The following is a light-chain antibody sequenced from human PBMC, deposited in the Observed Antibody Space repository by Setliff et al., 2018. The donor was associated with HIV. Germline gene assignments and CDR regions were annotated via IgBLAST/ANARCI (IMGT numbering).Light chain of an antibody. Sequence: SVLTQPASVSGSPGQSITISCTGTSSDIGGYKYVSWYQQHPGKAPKLMISDVTNRPSGVSSRFSGSKSGNTASLTISGLQAEDEADYYCSSYTSSITLYVFGTGTKVTVL. V-gene: IGLV2-14*03. CDR1: SSDIGGYKY. J-gene: IGLJ1*01. CDR2: DVT. CDR3: SSYTSSITLYV.